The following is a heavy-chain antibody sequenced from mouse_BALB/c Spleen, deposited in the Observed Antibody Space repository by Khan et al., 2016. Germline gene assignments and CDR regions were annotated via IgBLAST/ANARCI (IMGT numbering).Heavy chain of an antibody. V-gene: IGHV3-2*02. CDR3: ARSDDGDKDAMDY. D-gene: IGHD1-1*01. CDR2: ISYSGST. J-gene: IGHJ4*01. CDR1: GYSITSDYA. Sequence: EVQLQESGPGLVKPSQSLSLTCTVTGYSITSDYAWNWIRQFPGNRLEWMGYISYSGSTSYNPSLKSRISITRDTSKNQFFLQLNSVTSEDTATYCCARSDDGDKDAMDYWGQGTSVTVSS.